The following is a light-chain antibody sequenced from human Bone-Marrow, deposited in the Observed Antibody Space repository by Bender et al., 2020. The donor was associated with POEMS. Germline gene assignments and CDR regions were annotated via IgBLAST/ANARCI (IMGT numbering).Light chain of an antibody. J-gene: IGLJ2*01. CDR3: SSYTSSSTLV. Sequence: QSALTQPASVSGSPGQSLTISCTGTSSNLGNYHLVSWYQHHPGKAPKVVIYQSNKRPSGSSDRFSGSKSANTASLTISGLQAEDEADYYCSSYTSSSTLVFGGGTKLTVL. V-gene: IGLV2-14*02. CDR1: SSNLGNYHL. CDR2: QSN.